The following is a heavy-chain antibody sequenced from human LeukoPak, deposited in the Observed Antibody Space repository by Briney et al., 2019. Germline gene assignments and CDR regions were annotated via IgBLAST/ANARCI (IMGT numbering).Heavy chain of an antibody. J-gene: IGHJ4*02. CDR2: IFHSGST. CDR1: GGSLSSNNW. V-gene: IGHV4-4*02. Sequence: SGTLSLTCAVPGGSLSSNNWWSWVRPPPGKGLEWIGEIFHSGSTNYNPSLKSRVTISVDKSKNQFSLKLNSVTAADTAVYYCARAEPRGSVWYPYWGQGTLVTVSS. D-gene: IGHD6-13*01. CDR3: ARAEPRGSVWYPY.